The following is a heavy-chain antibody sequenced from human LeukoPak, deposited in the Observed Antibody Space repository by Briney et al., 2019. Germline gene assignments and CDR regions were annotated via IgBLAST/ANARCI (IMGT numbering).Heavy chain of an antibody. D-gene: IGHD2-2*01. CDR3: ARDSEWSSSVVVPAANPTFFDY. CDR1: GFTFDDYA. CDR2: ISWNSGSI. J-gene: IGHJ4*02. V-gene: IGHV3-9*01. Sequence: PGRSLRLSCAASGFTFDDYAMHWVRQAPGKGLEWVSGISWNSGSIGYADSVKGRFTISRDNAKNSLYLQMNSLRAEDTAVYYCARDSEWSSSVVVPAANPTFFDYWGQGTLVTVSS.